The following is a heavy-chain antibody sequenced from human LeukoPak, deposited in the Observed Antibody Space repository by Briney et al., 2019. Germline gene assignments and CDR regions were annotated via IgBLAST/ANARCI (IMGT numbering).Heavy chain of an antibody. V-gene: IGHV1-46*01. J-gene: IGHJ5*02. CDR2: INPSGTWT. CDR1: GHTFSRSY. Sequence: GASVKVSCKASGHTFSRSYMHWVRQAPGQGLEWMRVINPSGTWTSYAQKFRGRITMTRDMSTSTDYMELRSLGFEDTAVYYCAKDNSVGDIAWWFDPWGQGTLVTVSS. CDR3: AKDNSVGDIAWWFDP. D-gene: IGHD1-26*01.